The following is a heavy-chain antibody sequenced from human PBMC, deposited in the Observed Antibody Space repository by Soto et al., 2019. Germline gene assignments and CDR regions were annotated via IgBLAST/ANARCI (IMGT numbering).Heavy chain of an antibody. CDR2: IIPIFGTA. D-gene: IGHD3-10*01. V-gene: IGHV1-69*13. CDR3: ARGRRITMVRVQYPTGYYYYGMDV. J-gene: IGHJ6*02. Sequence: ASVKVSCKASGGTFSSYAISWVRQAPGQGLEWMGGIIPIFGTANYAQKFQGRVTITADESTSTAYMELSSLRSEDTAVYYCARGRRITMVRVQYPTGYYYYGMDVWGQGTTVTVSS. CDR1: GGTFSSYA.